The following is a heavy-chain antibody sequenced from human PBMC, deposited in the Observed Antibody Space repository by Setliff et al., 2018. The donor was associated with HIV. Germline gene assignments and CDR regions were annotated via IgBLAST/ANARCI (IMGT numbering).Heavy chain of an antibody. CDR3: ARQRTVTTYFDY. CDR2: IYYSGST. CDR1: GGPFSSSSYY. D-gene: IGHD4-17*01. Sequence: SETLSLTCTVSGGPFSSSSYYWGWIRQPPGKGLEWIGSIYYSGSTYYNPSLQSRVTISVDTSKNQFSLKLSSVTAADTAVYYCARQRTVTTYFDYWGQGTLVTVSS. J-gene: IGHJ4*02. V-gene: IGHV4-39*01.